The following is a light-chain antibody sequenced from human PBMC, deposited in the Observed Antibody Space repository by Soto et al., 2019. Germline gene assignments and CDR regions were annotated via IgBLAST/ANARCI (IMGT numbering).Light chain of an antibody. CDR1: QNIRSS. V-gene: IGKV3-15*01. CDR3: KQYNIWHQT. CDR2: GAY. J-gene: IGKJ1*01. Sequence: EIGMTQSPLTLAVAPWESATVSPRASQNIRSSLAWYQQKPGQDNRIIIYGAYTRATGITDRFSGSGSGTEFTLTISSMQSEDFAVYFCKQYNIWHQTFGTGTKLDI.